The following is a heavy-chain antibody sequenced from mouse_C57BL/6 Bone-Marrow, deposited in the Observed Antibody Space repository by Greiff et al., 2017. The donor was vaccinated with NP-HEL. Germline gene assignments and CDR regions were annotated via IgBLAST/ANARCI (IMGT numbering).Heavy chain of an antibody. CDR3: ARRGSSDYVYFFGY. V-gene: IGHV1-81*01. D-gene: IGHD3-2*02. CDR1: GYTFTSYG. J-gene: IGHJ2*01. Sequence: QVQLQQSGAELARPGASVKLSCKASGYTFTSYGISWVKQRTGQGLEWIGEIYPRSGNTYYNEKFKGKATLTADKSSSTAYMELRSLTSEDSAVYFCARRGSSDYVYFFGYWGHGTTLTVSS. CDR2: IYPRSGNT.